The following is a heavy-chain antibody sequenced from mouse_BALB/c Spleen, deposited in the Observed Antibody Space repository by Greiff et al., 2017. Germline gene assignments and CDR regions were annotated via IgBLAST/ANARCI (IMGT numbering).Heavy chain of an antibody. V-gene: IGHV14-4*02. CDR3: NALGYGNYDAMDY. CDR1: GFNIKDYY. CDR2: IDPENGDT. D-gene: IGHD2-10*02. Sequence: EVQLHQSGAELVRSGASVKLSCTASGFNIKDYYMHWVKQRPEQGLEWIGWIDPENGDTEYAPKFQGKATMTADTSSNTAYLQLSSLTSEDTAVYYCNALGYGNYDAMDYWGQGTSVTVSS. J-gene: IGHJ4*01.